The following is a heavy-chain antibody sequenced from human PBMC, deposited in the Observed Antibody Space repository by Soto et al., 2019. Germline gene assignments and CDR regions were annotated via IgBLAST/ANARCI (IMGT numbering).Heavy chain of an antibody. V-gene: IGHV1-24*01. CDR3: ATGDHSSGFD. J-gene: IGHJ4*02. CDR1: GYTLTVLS. Sequence: ASVTVSCQISGYTLTVLSMHWVRQAPGKGLEWMGGFDPEDGETIYAQKFQGRVTMTEDTSTDTAYMELSSLRSEDTAVYYCATGDHSSGFDWGQGTLVTVSS. CDR2: FDPEDGET. D-gene: IGHD6-19*01.